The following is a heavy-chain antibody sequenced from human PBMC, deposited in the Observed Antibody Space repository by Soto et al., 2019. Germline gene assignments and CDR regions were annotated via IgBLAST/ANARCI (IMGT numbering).Heavy chain of an antibody. CDR1: GFTFSSYG. J-gene: IGHJ1*01. CDR3: AREEYSGGTGYLQR. D-gene: IGHD6-19*01. V-gene: IGHV3-33*01. CDR2: IWYDGSNE. Sequence: QVQLVESGGGVVQPGRSLRLSCAASGFTFSSYGMHWVRQAPGKGLEWVALIWYDGSNEYYVDSVKGRFTISRDNSKNTLYLQMNSLRAEDTAMYYCAREEYSGGTGYLQRWGPGNLGTVSS.